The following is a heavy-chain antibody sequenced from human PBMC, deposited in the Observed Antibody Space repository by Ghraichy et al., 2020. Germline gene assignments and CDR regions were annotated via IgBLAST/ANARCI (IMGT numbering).Heavy chain of an antibody. V-gene: IGHV3-48*02. J-gene: IGHJ5*02. Sequence: GGSLRLSCAASGFTFSAYSINWVRQSPGKGLEWVSYISGSGATIYYADSVKGRFTISRDNARNSLYLQMNGLRDEDTAVYYCAREVDPAGRSGTSGADLWGQGTLVTVSS. CDR3: AREVDPAGRSGTSGADL. CDR1: GFTFSAYS. CDR2: ISGSGATI. D-gene: IGHD1-1*01.